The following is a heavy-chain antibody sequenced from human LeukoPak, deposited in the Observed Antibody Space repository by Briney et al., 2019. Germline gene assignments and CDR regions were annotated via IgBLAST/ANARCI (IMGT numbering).Heavy chain of an antibody. V-gene: IGHV3-53*01. CDR3: AREEHYRRYFAL. J-gene: IGHJ2*01. Sequence: PGGSLRLSRAASGFTVSSNYMSWVRQAPGKGLEWVSVIYSGGSTYYADSVKGRFTISRDNSKNKLYLQMNTLRAEDTAVYFCAREEHYRRYFALWGRGTLVTVSS. CDR2: IYSGGST. CDR1: GFTVSSNY. D-gene: IGHD3-16*02.